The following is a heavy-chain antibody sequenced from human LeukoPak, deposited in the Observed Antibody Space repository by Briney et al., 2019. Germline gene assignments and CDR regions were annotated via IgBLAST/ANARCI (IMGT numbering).Heavy chain of an antibody. V-gene: IGHV4-61*02. CDR3: ARNYYGSGTIDY. CDR2: IYTSGST. Sequence: PSQTLSLTCTVSGGSISSGSYYWSWIRQPAGKGLEWIGRIYTSGSTNYNPSLKSRVTISVDTSKNQFSLKLSSVTAADTAVYYCARNYYGSGTIDYWGQGTLVTVSS. D-gene: IGHD3-10*01. CDR1: GGSISSGSYY. J-gene: IGHJ4*02.